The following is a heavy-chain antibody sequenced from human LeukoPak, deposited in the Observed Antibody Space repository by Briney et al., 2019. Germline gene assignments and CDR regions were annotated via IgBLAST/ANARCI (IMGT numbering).Heavy chain of an antibody. D-gene: IGHD5-24*01. CDR3: ARDGGWLQTQNHYYYHGMDV. CDR1: GGTFSTYA. CDR2: ILPIFDMA. Sequence: GASVKVSFKASGGTFSTYAITWVRQAPGQGLEWMGRILPIFDMANYAQKFQRRVTITADPSTRTAYMELSSLRSDDTAVYYCARDGGWLQTQNHYYYHGMDVWGQGTTVTVSS. J-gene: IGHJ6*02. V-gene: IGHV1-69*04.